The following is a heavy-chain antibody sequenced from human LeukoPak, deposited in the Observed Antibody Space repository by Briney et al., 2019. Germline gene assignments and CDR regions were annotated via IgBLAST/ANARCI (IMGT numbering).Heavy chain of an antibody. J-gene: IGHJ4*02. D-gene: IGHD1-1*01. V-gene: IGHV1-69*13. Sequence: SVKVSCKASGVTFSSYSISWVRQAPGQGLEWMGGISRICGTANYAEKFQGRVTITADESTSTAYMELSRLRSEDTEVYYSGRENVVSLDYWGQRTLVTASS. CDR1: GVTFSSYS. CDR2: ISRICGTA. CDR3: GRENVVSLDY.